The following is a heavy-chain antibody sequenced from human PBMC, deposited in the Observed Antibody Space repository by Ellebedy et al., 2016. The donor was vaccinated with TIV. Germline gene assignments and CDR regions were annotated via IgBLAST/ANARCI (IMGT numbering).Heavy chain of an antibody. D-gene: IGHD3-10*01. V-gene: IGHV4-34*01. CDR2: INHSGST. J-gene: IGHJ4*02. Sequence: SETLSLXXAVYGGSFSGYYWSWIRQPPGKGLEWIGEINHSGSTNYNSSLKSRVTISVDTSKNQFSLKLSSVTAADTAVYYCARGDYYGSGSARYWGQGTLVTVSS. CDR1: GGSFSGYY. CDR3: ARGDYYGSGSARY.